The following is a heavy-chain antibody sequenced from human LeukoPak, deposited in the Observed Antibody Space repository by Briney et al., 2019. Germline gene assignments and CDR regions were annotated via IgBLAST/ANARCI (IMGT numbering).Heavy chain of an antibody. D-gene: IGHD2-2*01. CDR3: ARVMSPKYCSSTSCYEHYYYYYMDV. CDR1: GGSISSYY. CDR2: IYYSGST. Sequence: PSETLSLTCTVSGGSISSYYWSWIRQPPGKGLEWIGYIYYSGSTNYNPSLKSRVTISVDTSKNQFSLKLSSVTAADTAVYYCARVMSPKYCSSTSCYEHYYYYYMDVWGKGTTVTVSS. J-gene: IGHJ6*03. V-gene: IGHV4-59*01.